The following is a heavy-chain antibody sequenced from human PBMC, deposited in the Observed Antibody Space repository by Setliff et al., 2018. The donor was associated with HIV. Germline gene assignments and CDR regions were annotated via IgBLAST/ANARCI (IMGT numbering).Heavy chain of an antibody. V-gene: IGHV4-31*03. CDR2: IYYSGST. CDR1: GGSISSGAYY. J-gene: IGHJ3*02. Sequence: PSETLSLTGTVAGGSISSGAYYWGWIRQHPGKGLEWIGYIYYSGSTYYNPSLKSRVTISVDTSKNQFSLKLSSVTAADTAVYYCASPSDQTAGGFDIWGQGTMVTVSS. D-gene: IGHD2-15*01. CDR3: ASPSDQTAGGFDI.